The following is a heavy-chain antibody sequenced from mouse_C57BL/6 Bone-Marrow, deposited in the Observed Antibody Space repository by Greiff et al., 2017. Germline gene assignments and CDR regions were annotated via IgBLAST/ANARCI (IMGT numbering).Heavy chain of an antibody. CDR2: IYPGSGST. J-gene: IGHJ1*03. V-gene: IGHV1-55*01. Sequence: VKLQQPGAELVKPGASVKMSCKASGYTFTSYWITWVKQRPGQGLEWIGDIYPGSGSTNYNEKFKSKATLTVDTSSSTAYMQLSSLTSEDSAVYYCARSGGSYPHWYFDVWGTGTTVTVSS. CDR1: GYTFTSYW. D-gene: IGHD1-1*02. CDR3: ARSGGSYPHWYFDV.